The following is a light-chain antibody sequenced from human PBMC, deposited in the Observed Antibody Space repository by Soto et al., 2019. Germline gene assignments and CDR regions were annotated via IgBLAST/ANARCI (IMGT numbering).Light chain of an antibody. CDR1: QSITNN. CDR2: CAS. J-gene: IGKJ1*01. CDR3: QQYNNWTQT. Sequence: EIVFTQSPGTLSLSPGEIATLSCRASQSITNNYLAWYQHKPGQAARLMIYCASTRATRIPARFSGSGSGTEXXLXISSLQSEDFAVYYCQQYNNWTQTFGQGTKADIK. V-gene: IGKV3-15*01.